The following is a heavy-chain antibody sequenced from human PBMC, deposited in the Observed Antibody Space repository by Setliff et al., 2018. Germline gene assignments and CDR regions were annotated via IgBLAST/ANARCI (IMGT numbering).Heavy chain of an antibody. D-gene: IGHD6-13*01. J-gene: IGHJ4*02. CDR1: GFTFSSYS. CDR3: ARGVIAAAGIDY. V-gene: IGHV3-48*01. CDR2: ISSSSTI. Sequence: QPGGSLRLSCAASGFTFSSYSMNWVRQAPGKGLEWVSYISSSSTIYYADSVKGRFTISRDNAKNSLYLQMNSLRAEDTAVYYCARGVIAAAGIDYWGQGTLVTVSS.